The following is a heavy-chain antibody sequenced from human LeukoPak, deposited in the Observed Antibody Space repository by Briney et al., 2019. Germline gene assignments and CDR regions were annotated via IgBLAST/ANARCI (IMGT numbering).Heavy chain of an antibody. CDR2: IYYSGST. Sequence: PSETLSLTRTVSGGSISSGDYYWSWIRQPPGKGLEWIGYIYYSGSTYYNPSLKSRVTISVDTSKNQFSLKLSSVTAADTAVYYCARRRQLGPGPNWFDPWGQGTLVTVSS. D-gene: IGHD6-6*01. V-gene: IGHV4-30-4*01. CDR1: GGSISSGDYY. J-gene: IGHJ5*02. CDR3: ARRRQLGPGPNWFDP.